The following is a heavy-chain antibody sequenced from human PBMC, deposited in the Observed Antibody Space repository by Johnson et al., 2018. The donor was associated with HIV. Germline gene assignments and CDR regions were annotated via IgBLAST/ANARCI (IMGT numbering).Heavy chain of an antibody. J-gene: IGHJ3*02. CDR1: GFIFSSYA. CDR2: ISYDGNKT. CDR3: ARVQVAMATIGYAFDI. V-gene: IGHV3-30*04. Sequence: QMQLVESGGGVVQTGRSLRLSCAASGFIFSSYAMHWVRQAPGEGLEWVAVISYDGNKTYYADSVKGRFTISRDNSKNTLYLQMNSLRAEDTAVYYCARVQVAMATIGYAFDIWGQGTMVTVSS. D-gene: IGHD5-12*01.